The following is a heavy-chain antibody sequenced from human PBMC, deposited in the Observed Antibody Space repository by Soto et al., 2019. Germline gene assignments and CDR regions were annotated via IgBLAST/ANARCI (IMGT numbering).Heavy chain of an antibody. D-gene: IGHD3-9*01. Sequence: PSETLSLTCTVSGASISSYYWSWIRQPPGKGLEWIGYIYYSGSTNYNPSLKSRVTISVDTSKNQFSLKLSSVTAADTAVYYCARRDILTGHSDYWGQGTLVTVS. CDR3: ARRDILTGHSDY. J-gene: IGHJ4*02. V-gene: IGHV4-59*08. CDR1: GASISSYY. CDR2: IYYSGST.